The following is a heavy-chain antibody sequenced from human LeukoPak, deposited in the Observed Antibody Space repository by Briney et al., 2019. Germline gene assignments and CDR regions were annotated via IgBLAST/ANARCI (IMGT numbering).Heavy chain of an antibody. J-gene: IGHJ5*02. CDR2: INHSGST. D-gene: IGHD6-19*01. V-gene: IGHV4-34*01. CDR1: GGSFSGYY. CDR3: ARPVAVRRSWFDP. Sequence: PSETLSLTCAVYGGSFSGYYWSWIRQPPGKGLEWIGEINHSGSTNYNPSLKSRVTISVDTSKNQFSLKLSSVTAADTAVYYCARPVAVRRSWFDPWGQGTLVTVSS.